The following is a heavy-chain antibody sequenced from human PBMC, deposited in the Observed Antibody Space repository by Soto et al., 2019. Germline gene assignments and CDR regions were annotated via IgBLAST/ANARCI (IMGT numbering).Heavy chain of an antibody. D-gene: IGHD6-13*01. Sequence: PXXSLRLSCAASRLTFTDYYMSWIRQAPGRGVDWVSAIXGSGGXTNYADHVKGXXTITRANXXNTLHLQMNSLRAQDTAVYYCAKDMGTSSSYNYWGQGTLVTVSS. J-gene: IGHJ4*02. CDR1: RLTFTDYY. CDR3: AKDMGTSSSYNY. V-gene: IGHV3-23*01. CDR2: IXGSGGXT.